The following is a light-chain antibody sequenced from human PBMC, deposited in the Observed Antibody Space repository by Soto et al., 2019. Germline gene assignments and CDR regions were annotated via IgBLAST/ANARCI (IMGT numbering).Light chain of an antibody. J-gene: IGKJ1*01. V-gene: IGKV3-15*01. CDR2: GAS. CDR1: QSVSSN. CDR3: QQYSDWPQT. Sequence: EIVMTQSPATLSVSPGERATLSCWASQSVSSNLAWYQQKPCQAPRLLIYGASNKATDISARFSGSGSGTEFTRTIGSLQSEDFAVYFCQQYSDWPQTFGQGTKVEI.